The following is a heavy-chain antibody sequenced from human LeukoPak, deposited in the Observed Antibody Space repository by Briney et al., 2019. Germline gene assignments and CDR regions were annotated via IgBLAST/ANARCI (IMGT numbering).Heavy chain of an antibody. V-gene: IGHV1-69*05. D-gene: IGHD1-26*01. CDR2: IIPIFGTA. Sequence: SVKVSCKASGGTFSSYAISWVRQAPGQGLEWMGGIIPIFGTANYARKFQGRVTITTDESTSTAYMELSSLRSEDTAVYYCARSGATSAGDFDYWGQGTLVTVSS. CDR3: ARSGATSAGDFDY. J-gene: IGHJ4*02. CDR1: GGTFSSYA.